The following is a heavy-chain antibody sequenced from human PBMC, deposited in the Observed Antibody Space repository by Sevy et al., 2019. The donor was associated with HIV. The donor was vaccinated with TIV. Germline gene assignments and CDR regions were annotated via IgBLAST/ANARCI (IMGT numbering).Heavy chain of an antibody. Sequence: GGSLRLSCAASGFTFSSYSMNWVRQAPGKGLEWVSSISSSSSYIYYADSVKGRFTISRDNAKNSLYLQMNSLRAEDTAVYYCARARGSGMGAFDIWGQGTMVTVSS. CDR3: ARARGSGMGAFDI. CDR2: ISSSSSYI. CDR1: GFTFSSYS. D-gene: IGHD3-10*01. J-gene: IGHJ3*02. V-gene: IGHV3-21*01.